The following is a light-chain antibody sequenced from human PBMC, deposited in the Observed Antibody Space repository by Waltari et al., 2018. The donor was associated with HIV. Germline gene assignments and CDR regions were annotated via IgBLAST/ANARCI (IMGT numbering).Light chain of an antibody. V-gene: IGKV3-15*01. CDR1: RSVGYN. CDR2: ATS. CDR3: QEYNTWPPGDS. Sequence: EVVMTQSPVTLSVSPGDTATISCRASRSVGYNLAWYQQRPGQAPRLLLYATSARATGIPARFSGSGSGTEFTLTISSLQSEDFAVYYCQEYNTWPPGDSFGQGTKLEIK. J-gene: IGKJ2*01.